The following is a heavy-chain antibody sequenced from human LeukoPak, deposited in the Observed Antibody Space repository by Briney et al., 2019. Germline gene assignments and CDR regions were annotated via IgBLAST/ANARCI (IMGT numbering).Heavy chain of an antibody. CDR2: IYSGGST. V-gene: IGHV3-66*01. Sequence: GGSLRLSCAASGVTVSSDYMSWVRQAPVKGLEWVSVIYSGGSTYYADSVKGRFTISRDNSKNTLYLQMNSLRAEDTAVYYCARGQNTAMVQFDYWGQGTLVTVSS. CDR3: ARGQNTAMVQFDY. D-gene: IGHD5-18*01. CDR1: GVTVSSDY. J-gene: IGHJ4*02.